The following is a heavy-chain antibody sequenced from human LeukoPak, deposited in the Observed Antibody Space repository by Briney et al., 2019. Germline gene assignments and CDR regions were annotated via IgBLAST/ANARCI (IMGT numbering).Heavy chain of an antibody. CDR3: AKDLGVTMVRGVINRSAFDI. Sequence: GGSLRLSCAASGVTFSSCAMSWVRQAPGKGLEWVSAISGSGGSTYYADSVKGRFTISRDNSKNTLYLQMNSLRAEDTAVYYCAKDLGVTMVRGVINRSAFDIWGQGTMVTVSS. CDR1: GVTFSSCA. CDR2: ISGSGGST. J-gene: IGHJ3*02. D-gene: IGHD3-10*01. V-gene: IGHV3-23*01.